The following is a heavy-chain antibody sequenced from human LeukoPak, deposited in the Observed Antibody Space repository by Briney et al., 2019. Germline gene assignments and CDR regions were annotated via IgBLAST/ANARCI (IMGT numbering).Heavy chain of an antibody. V-gene: IGHV3-9*01. CDR2: ISWNSGSI. CDR1: GFTFDDYA. D-gene: IGHD2-8*02. J-gene: IGHJ5*02. CDR3: AKGASRDGGVSGA. Sequence: PGGSLRLSCAASGFTFDDYAMRWVRQAPGKGLEWVAGISWNSGSISYADSVRGRFTISRDNAKNSLYLQMNSLRAEDTALYYCAKGASRDGGVSGAWGQGTLVTVSS.